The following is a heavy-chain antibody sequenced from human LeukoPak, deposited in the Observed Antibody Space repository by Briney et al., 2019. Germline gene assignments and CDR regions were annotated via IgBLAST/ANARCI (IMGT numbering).Heavy chain of an antibody. Sequence: GGSLRLSCAASGFTFSSYAMSWVRQAPGKGLEWVSYISSSGSTIYYADSVKGRFTISRDNAKNSLYLQMNSLRAEDTAVYYCTRPNPRYSYGLGDWGQGTLVTVSS. J-gene: IGHJ4*02. CDR1: GFTFSSYA. V-gene: IGHV3-48*03. D-gene: IGHD5-18*01. CDR3: TRPNPRYSYGLGD. CDR2: ISSSGSTI.